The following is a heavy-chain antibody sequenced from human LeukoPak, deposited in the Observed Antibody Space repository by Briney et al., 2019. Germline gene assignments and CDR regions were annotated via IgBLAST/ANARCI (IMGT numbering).Heavy chain of an antibody. Sequence: ASVKVSCKASGYTFTSYGINWVRQAPGQGLEWMGWISVYSGNTNYAQKFQGRVTMTTDTSTSTAYMDLRSLRSDDTAVYYCARDRRAYYDSSGYVDDWGQGTLVTVFS. CDR3: ARDRRAYYDSSGYVDD. D-gene: IGHD3-22*01. V-gene: IGHV1-18*01. J-gene: IGHJ4*02. CDR2: ISVYSGNT. CDR1: GYTFTSYG.